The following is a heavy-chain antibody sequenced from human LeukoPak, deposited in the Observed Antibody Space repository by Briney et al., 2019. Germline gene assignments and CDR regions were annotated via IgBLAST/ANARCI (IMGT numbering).Heavy chain of an antibody. Sequence: ASVKVSCKASGYTFTSYAMNWVRQAPGQGLEWMGWINTNTGNPTYAQGFTGRFVFSLDTPVSTAYLQISSLKAEDTAVYYCAREMATIGDFQHWGRGTLVTVSS. CDR3: AREMATIGDFQH. J-gene: IGHJ1*01. CDR2: INTNTGNP. CDR1: GYTFTSYA. D-gene: IGHD5-24*01. V-gene: IGHV7-4-1*02.